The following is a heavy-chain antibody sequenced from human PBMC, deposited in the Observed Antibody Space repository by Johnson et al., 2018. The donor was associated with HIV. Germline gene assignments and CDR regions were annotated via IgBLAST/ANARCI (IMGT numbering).Heavy chain of an antibody. CDR1: GFALSNYG. CDR2: ISFDGANT. V-gene: IGHV3-30*03. CDR3: ARGSVFET. Sequence: QVLLVESGGGVVQPGRSLRLSCAASGFALSNYGMHWVRQAPGKGLEWVAVISFDGANTYYADSVKGRFTISRDHAKNSLYLQMNSLTAGDMAVYYCARGSVFETWGRGTMVTVSS. D-gene: IGHD3-3*01. J-gene: IGHJ3*02.